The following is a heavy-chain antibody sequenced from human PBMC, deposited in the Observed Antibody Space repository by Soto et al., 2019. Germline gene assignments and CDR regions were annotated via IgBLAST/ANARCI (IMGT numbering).Heavy chain of an antibody. Sequence: PGGSLRLSCAASGLTFSSYGMHWVRQAPGKGLEWVAVISYDGSNKYYADSVKGRFTISRDNSKNTLYLQMNSLRAEDTAVYYCAKDQVAAAGTLDYWGQGTLVTVSS. D-gene: IGHD6-13*01. J-gene: IGHJ4*02. CDR3: AKDQVAAAGTLDY. V-gene: IGHV3-30*18. CDR1: GLTFSSYG. CDR2: ISYDGSNK.